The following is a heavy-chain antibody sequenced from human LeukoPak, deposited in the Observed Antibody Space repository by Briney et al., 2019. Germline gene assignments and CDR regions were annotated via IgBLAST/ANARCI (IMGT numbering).Heavy chain of an antibody. J-gene: IGHJ4*02. CDR2: IYWNDDK. CDR1: GGSISSYYW. V-gene: IGHV2-5*01. Sequence: TLSLTCTVSGGSISSYYWSWIRQPPGKALEWLALIYWNDDKRYSPSLKSRLTITKDTSKNQVVLTMTNMDPVDTATYYCAHRRSDYEGFDYWGQGTLVTVSS. CDR3: AHRRSDYEGFDY. D-gene: IGHD5-12*01.